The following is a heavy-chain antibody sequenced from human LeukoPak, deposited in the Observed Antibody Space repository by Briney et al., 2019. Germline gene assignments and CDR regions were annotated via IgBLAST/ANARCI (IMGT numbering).Heavy chain of an antibody. D-gene: IGHD3-10*01. V-gene: IGHV3-23*01. Sequence: GGSLRLSCAASGFTFSSYAMSWVRQAPGKGLDWVSAISGSDGSTFYSDSVKGRFTISRDNSKNTLYLQMNSLRAEDTAVHYCAKLVSPSPKYYYGSGLPDYWGQGTQVTVSS. CDR2: ISGSDGST. J-gene: IGHJ4*02. CDR1: GFTFSSYA. CDR3: AKLVSPSPKYYYGSGLPDY.